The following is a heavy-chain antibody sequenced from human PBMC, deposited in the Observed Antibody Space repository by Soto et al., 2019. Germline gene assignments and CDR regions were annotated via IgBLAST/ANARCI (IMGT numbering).Heavy chain of an antibody. CDR2: IGTAGDT. CDR3: ARAYSSSWYYYYGMDV. V-gene: IGHV3-13*01. CDR1: GFTFSSYD. D-gene: IGHD6-13*01. J-gene: IGHJ6*02. Sequence: PGGSLRLSCAASGFTFSSYDMHWVRQATGKGLEWVSAIGTAGDTYYPGSVKGRFTISRENAKNSLYLQMNSLRAEDTAVYYCARAYSSSWYYYYGMDVWGQGTTVTVSS.